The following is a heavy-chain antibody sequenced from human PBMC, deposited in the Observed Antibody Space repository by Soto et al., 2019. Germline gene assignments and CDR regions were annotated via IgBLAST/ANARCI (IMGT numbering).Heavy chain of an antibody. CDR3: ARDPVGYCSGGSCYSGGYFDC. CDR1: GYSISSGYY. J-gene: IGHJ4*02. Sequence: LSLTCAVSGYSISSGYYWGWIRQPPGKGLEWIGSIYHSGSTYYNPSLKSRVTISVDTSKNQFSLKLSSVTAADTAVYYCARDPVGYCSGGSCYSGGYFDCWGQRTLVTVSS. CDR2: IYHSGST. D-gene: IGHD2-15*01. V-gene: IGHV4-38-2*02.